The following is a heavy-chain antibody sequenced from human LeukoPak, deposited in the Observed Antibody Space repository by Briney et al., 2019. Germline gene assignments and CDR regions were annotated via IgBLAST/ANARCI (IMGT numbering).Heavy chain of an antibody. V-gene: IGHV3-23*01. CDR2: ISGSGGST. D-gene: IGHD2-15*01. Sequence: PGGSLRLSCAASGFTFSSYAMSWVRQAPGKGLEWVSAISGSGGSTYYADSVKGRFTISRDNSKNTLYLQMNSLRAEDTAVYYCATTPEVYCSGGRGYTSPLFEYWGQGTLVTVSS. J-gene: IGHJ4*02. CDR1: GFTFSSYA. CDR3: ATTPEVYCSGGRGYTSPLFEY.